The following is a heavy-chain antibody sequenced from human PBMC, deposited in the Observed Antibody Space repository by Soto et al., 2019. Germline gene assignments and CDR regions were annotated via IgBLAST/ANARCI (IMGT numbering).Heavy chain of an antibody. D-gene: IGHD1-26*01. J-gene: IGHJ6*02. CDR1: GGTFSSYA. CDR3: ATPRGATLNDYYYYGMDV. CDR2: IIPIFGTA. V-gene: IGHV1-69*01. Sequence: QVQLVQSGAEVQKPGSSVKVSCKASGGTFSSYAISWVRQAPGQGLEWMGGIIPIFGTANYAQKFQGRVTITADESTSTAYMELSSLRSEDTAVYYCATPRGATLNDYYYYGMDVWGQGTTVTVSS.